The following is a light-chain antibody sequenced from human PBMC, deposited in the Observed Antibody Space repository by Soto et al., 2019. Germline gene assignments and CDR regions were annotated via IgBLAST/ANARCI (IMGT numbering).Light chain of an antibody. Sequence: EIVLTQSPGTLSLSPGERATLSCRASQSVNSNYLAWYQQKPGQAPRLLIYGASSRATGIPDRFSGSGSGTDFPLTISRLETEDFAVYYCQQYCSSPLFTFGPGTKVDIK. CDR3: QQYCSSPLFT. J-gene: IGKJ3*01. CDR2: GAS. V-gene: IGKV3-20*01. CDR1: QSVNSNY.